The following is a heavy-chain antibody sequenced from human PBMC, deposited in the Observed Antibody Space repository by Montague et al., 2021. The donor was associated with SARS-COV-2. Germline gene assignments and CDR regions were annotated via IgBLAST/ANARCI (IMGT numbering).Heavy chain of an antibody. V-gene: IGHV4-59*08. CDR2: IYYSGST. CDR3: ARHGCSSVRHRCGFDP. CDR1: GGAMSSHY. J-gene: IGHJ5*02. Sequence: SKTLSLTCTVSGGAMSSHYWSWIRQPPGKGLEWIGYIYYSGSTNYNPSLKSRVTISADTSKNQFSLKLSSVTAADTAAYYCARHGCSSVRHRCGFDPWGQGTLVTVSS. D-gene: IGHD2-2*01.